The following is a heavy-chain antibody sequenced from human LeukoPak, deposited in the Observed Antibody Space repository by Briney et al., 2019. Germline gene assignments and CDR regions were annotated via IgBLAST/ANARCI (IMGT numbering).Heavy chain of an antibody. D-gene: IGHD3-10*01. CDR1: GGSSSSYY. CDR3: ARDHGISYYYGSGSPNWFDP. Sequence: PSETLSLTCTVSGGSSSSYYWSGMRQPAGKGREGIGRIYTSGSANYNPSLKSRVTMSVATSKNQFSLQLSSVPAADTAVYYCARDHGISYYYGSGSPNWFDPWGQGTLVTVSS. CDR2: IYTSGSA. J-gene: IGHJ5*02. V-gene: IGHV4-4*07.